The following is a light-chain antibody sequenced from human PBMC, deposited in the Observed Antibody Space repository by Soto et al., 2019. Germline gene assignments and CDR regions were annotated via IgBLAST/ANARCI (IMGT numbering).Light chain of an antibody. CDR1: QSVSSN. CDR3: QQYNNWPPLT. CDR2: GAS. J-gene: IGKJ2*01. Sequence: EIVMPQSPATLSVSPGEIATLSCRASQSVSSNLAWYQQKPGQAPMLLIYGASTRATGITARFSGSGPGTELTLTISSLHSEDFAVYYCQQYNNWPPLTFGQGTKLEIK. V-gene: IGKV3-15*01.